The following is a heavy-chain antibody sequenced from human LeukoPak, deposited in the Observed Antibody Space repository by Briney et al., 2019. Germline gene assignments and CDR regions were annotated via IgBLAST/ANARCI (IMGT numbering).Heavy chain of an antibody. CDR2: IYSGGIT. CDR1: GFTVSSSY. D-gene: IGHD6-13*01. J-gene: IGHJ3*02. V-gene: IGHV3-53*01. CDR3: ARDGPGRYSSSWHGGAFDI. Sequence: GGSLRLSCAASGFTVSSSYVSWVRQAPGKGLEWVSVIYSGGITYYADSVKGRFTFSRDNSKNTLYLQLNSLRVDDTAVYYCARDGPGRYSSSWHGGAFDIWGQGTMVTVSS.